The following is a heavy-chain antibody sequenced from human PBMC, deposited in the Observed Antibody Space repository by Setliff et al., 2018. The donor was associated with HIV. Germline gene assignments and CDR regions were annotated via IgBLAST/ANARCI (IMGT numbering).Heavy chain of an antibody. Sequence: ASVKVSCKASGYTFTRYFMHCVRQAPGQGLEWLGMINPSGGSTWYAQKLQGRVKITADDSSNTAYMELSSLRSEDTAVYYCARALPAGRLQKLSQKTMDVWGQGTSVTVSS. J-gene: IGHJ6*02. CDR3: ARALPAGRLQKLSQKTMDV. V-gene: IGHV1-46*01. D-gene: IGHD2-21*01. CDR1: GYTFTRYF. CDR2: INPSGGST.